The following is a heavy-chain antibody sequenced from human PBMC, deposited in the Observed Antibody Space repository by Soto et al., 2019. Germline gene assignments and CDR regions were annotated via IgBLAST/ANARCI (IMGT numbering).Heavy chain of an antibody. Sequence: ASVKVSCKASGYTFTSYGISWVRQAPGQGLEWMGWISAYNGNTNYAQKLQGRVTMTTDTSTSTAYMELRSLRSDDTAVYYCARDQGKVTYNLFDPWGQGTLVTVSS. J-gene: IGHJ5*02. D-gene: IGHD2-21*02. V-gene: IGHV1-18*01. CDR2: ISAYNGNT. CDR1: GYTFTSYG. CDR3: ARDQGKVTYNLFDP.